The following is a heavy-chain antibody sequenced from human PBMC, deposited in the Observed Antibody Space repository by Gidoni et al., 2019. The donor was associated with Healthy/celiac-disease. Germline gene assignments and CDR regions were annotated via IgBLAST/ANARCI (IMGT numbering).Heavy chain of an antibody. CDR1: VFTFSSYG. CDR3: AKDLASSGWWGLDY. CDR2: ISYDGSNK. D-gene: IGHD6-19*01. V-gene: IGHV3-30*18. Sequence: QVQLVESGGGVVQPGRSLRLSCAASVFTFSSYGMHWVRQAPGKGLEWVAVISYDGSNKYYADSVKGRFTISRDNSKNTLYLQMNSLRAEDTAVYYCAKDLASSGWWGLDYWGQGTLVTVSS. J-gene: IGHJ4*02.